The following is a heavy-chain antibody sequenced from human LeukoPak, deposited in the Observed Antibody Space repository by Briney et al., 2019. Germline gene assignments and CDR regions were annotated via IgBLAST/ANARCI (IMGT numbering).Heavy chain of an antibody. Sequence: SETLSLTCTVSAGSTSSSNYNSGWLRQPPRTRQECIGSNYYSGSTYYSPSLKSRVTISVDTSKNQFSLKLSSVTAADTAVYYCARPNIRYCSGGACSNDGSDYWGQGTLVTVSS. V-gene: IGHV4-39*07. D-gene: IGHD2-15*01. J-gene: IGHJ4*02. CDR2: NYYSGST. CDR1: AGSTSSSNYN. CDR3: ARPNIRYCSGGACSNDGSDY.